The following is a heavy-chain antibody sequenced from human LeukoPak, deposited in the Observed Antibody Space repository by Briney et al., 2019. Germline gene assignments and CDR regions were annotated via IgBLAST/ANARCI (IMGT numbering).Heavy chain of an antibody. D-gene: IGHD5-18*01. CDR1: GFTLSSYG. Sequence: GRSLRLSCAASGFTLSSYGMHWVRQAPGKGLEWVALIWYDGSNKYYTDSVKGRFTISRDNAKNSLYLQMNSLRAEDTAVYYCARDDGIVDTAMGFDYWGQGTLVTVSS. V-gene: IGHV3-33*01. CDR2: IWYDGSNK. CDR3: ARDDGIVDTAMGFDY. J-gene: IGHJ4*02.